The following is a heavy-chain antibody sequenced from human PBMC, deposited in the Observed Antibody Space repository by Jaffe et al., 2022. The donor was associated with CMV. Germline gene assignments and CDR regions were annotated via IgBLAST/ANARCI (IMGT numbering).Heavy chain of an antibody. CDR1: GGSFSGYY. CDR3: ARGGRPSPTVYSSGYKLRGRWFDP. V-gene: IGHV4-34*01. CDR2: INHSGST. D-gene: IGHD6-19*01. J-gene: IGHJ5*02. Sequence: QVQLQQWGAGLLKPSETLSLTCAVYGGSFSGYYWSWIRQPPGKGLEWIGEINHSGSTNYNPSLKSRVTISVDTSKNQFSLKLSSVTAADTAVYYCARGGRPSPTVYSSGYKLRGRWFDPWGQGTLVTVSS.